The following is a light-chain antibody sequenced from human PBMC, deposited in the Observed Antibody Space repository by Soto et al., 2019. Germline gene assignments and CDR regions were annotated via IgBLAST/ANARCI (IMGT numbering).Light chain of an antibody. J-gene: IGKJ2*01. V-gene: IGKV3-20*01. CDR2: GAS. CDR3: QQYGSSPYT. CDR1: QRVSSSY. Sequence: EIVWTQSPGTLSLSPGERATLSCRASQRVSSSYLAWYQQKPGQAPRLLIYGASSRATGIPDRFSGSGSGTDFTLTISRLEPEDFAVYYCQQYGSSPYTFGQGTKLEIK.